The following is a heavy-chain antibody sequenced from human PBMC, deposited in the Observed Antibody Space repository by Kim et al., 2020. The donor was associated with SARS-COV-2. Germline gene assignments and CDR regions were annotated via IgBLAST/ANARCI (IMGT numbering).Heavy chain of an antibody. Sequence: SVKVSCKASGGTFSSYAISWVRQAPGQGLEWMGGIIPIFGTANYAQKFQGRVTITADESTSTAYMELSSLRSEDTAVYYCAREYSGSSHGAFDIWGQGTMVTVSS. J-gene: IGHJ3*02. CDR1: GGTFSSYA. V-gene: IGHV1-69*13. CDR3: AREYSGSSHGAFDI. CDR2: IIPIFGTA. D-gene: IGHD1-26*01.